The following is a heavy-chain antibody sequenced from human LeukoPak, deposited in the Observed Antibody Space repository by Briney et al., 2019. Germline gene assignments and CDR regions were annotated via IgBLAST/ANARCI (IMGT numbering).Heavy chain of an antibody. CDR2: IIPIFGTA. CDR3: ARDGVEMASY. CDR1: GGTFSSYA. D-gene: IGHD5-24*01. J-gene: IGHJ4*02. V-gene: IGHV1-69*13. Sequence: SVKVSCKASGGTFSSYAISWGRQATGQGLEWMGGIIPIFGTANYAQKFQGRVTITADESTSTAYMELSSLRSEDTAVYYCARDGVEMASYWGQGTLVTVSP.